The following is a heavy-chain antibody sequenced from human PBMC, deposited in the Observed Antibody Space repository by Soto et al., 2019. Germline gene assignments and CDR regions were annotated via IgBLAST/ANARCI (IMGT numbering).Heavy chain of an antibody. CDR2: ISITGSYI. Sequence: EVQLVESGGGLVEPGGSLTLSCAASGFSFSSYTMDWVRQAPGKGLQWVSSISITGSYIYYADSVKGRFAISRDNAQNSLYLRMNSLRGEDTAVYYCARGAIRGYSYGHSDYWGQGTLVTVSS. J-gene: IGHJ4*02. D-gene: IGHD5-18*01. CDR1: GFSFSSYT. CDR3: ARGAIRGYSYGHSDY. V-gene: IGHV3-21*02.